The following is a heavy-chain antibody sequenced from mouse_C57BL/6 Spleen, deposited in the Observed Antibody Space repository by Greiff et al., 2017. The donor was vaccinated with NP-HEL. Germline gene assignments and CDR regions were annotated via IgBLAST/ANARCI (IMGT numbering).Heavy chain of an antibody. Sequence: QLKESGAELVRPGASVTLSCKASGYTFTDYEMHWVKQTPVHGLEWIGAIDPETGGTAYNQKFKGKAILTADKSSSTAYMELRSLTSEDSAVYYCTNWDYWGQGTTLTVSS. V-gene: IGHV1-15*01. CDR1: GYTFTDYE. CDR3: TNWDY. CDR2: IDPETGGT. J-gene: IGHJ2*01. D-gene: IGHD4-1*01.